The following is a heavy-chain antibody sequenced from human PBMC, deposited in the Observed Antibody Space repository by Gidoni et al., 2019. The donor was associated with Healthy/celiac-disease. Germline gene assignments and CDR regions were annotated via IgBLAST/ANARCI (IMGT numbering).Heavy chain of an antibody. D-gene: IGHD6-19*01. CDR2: IYYSGST. J-gene: IGHJ4*02. CDR3: ARPSGWEGAYYFDY. Sequence: QLQLQESGPGLVKPSETLSLTCTVSGGSISSSSYYWGWIRQPPGKGLEWIGSIYYSGSTYYNPSLKSRVTISVDTSKNQFSLKLSSVTAADTAVYYCARPSGWEGAYYFDYWGQGTLVTVSS. V-gene: IGHV4-39*01. CDR1: GGSISSSSYY.